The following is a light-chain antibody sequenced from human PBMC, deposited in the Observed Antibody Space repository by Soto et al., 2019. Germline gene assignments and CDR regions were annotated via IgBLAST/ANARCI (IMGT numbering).Light chain of an antibody. Sequence: IHMTHSPSSLSASVLYRVTITFQSIQDIINYLNWYQQKPGKAPNLLIYDASNLETGVPSRFIGSVSGTDFTFTISCLQSEDFATYYCQQYYSYRTFGQGTKV. V-gene: IGKV1-33*01. CDR1: QDIINY. CDR2: DAS. CDR3: QQYYSYRT. J-gene: IGKJ1*01.